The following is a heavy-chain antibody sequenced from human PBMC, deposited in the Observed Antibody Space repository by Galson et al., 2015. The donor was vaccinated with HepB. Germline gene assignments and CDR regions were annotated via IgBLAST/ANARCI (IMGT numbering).Heavy chain of an antibody. CDR3: ARDPAYSGSYYYYGMDV. D-gene: IGHD1-26*01. CDR1: GYTFTGYY. Sequence: SVKVSCKASGYTFTGYYMHWVRQAPGQGLEWMGWINPNSGGTNYAQKFQGRVTMTRDTSISTAYMELSRLRSDDTAVYYCARDPAYSGSYYYYGMDVWGQGTTVTVSS. V-gene: IGHV1-2*02. CDR2: INPNSGGT. J-gene: IGHJ6*02.